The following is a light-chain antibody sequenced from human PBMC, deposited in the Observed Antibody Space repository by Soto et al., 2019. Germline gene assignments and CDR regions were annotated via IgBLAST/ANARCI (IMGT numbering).Light chain of an antibody. CDR2: KAS. Sequence: DIQMTQSPSPLSASVGDRVTITCRASQSISSWLVWNQQKPGKAPKLLIYKASTLESGVPSRFSGSGSGTEFTLTISSLQPDDFATYYCQQYDSYSRTFGQGTRLEIK. CDR1: QSISSW. J-gene: IGKJ5*01. V-gene: IGKV1-5*03. CDR3: QQYDSYSRT.